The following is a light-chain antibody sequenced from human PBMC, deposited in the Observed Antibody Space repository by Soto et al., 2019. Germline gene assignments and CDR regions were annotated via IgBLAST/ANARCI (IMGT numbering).Light chain of an antibody. V-gene: IGKV3-15*01. CDR1: QSVSSN. CDR3: QQYNNWPRT. CDR2: GAS. Sequence: DIEMTQSPATLSVSPGERATVSCRASQSVSSNLAWYQQKPGQAPSLLIYGASTRATGIPARFSGSGSGTEFTLTIGSLQSEDFAVYYCQQYNNWPRTFGQGTKLEIK. J-gene: IGKJ2*01.